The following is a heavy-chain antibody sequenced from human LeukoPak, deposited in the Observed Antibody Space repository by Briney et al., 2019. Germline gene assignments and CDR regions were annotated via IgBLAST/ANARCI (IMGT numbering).Heavy chain of an antibody. D-gene: IGHD2-21*01. J-gene: IGHJ5*01. V-gene: IGHV4-39*01. CDR3: AGRLSSSCGGDCYGS. Sequence: SETLSLTCAVSGVSVSSSNYYWGWIRQPPGKGLEWIADIYHTGSTYYNPSLESRITIFADTSTNQFSLSLSSVTAADTAIYYCAGRLSSSCGGDCYGSWGQGTLVTVSS. CDR1: GVSVSSSNYY. CDR2: IYHTGST.